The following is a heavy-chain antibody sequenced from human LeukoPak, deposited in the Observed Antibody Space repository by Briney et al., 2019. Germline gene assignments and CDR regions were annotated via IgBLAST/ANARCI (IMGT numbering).Heavy chain of an antibody. CDR1: GGSISSGDYY. J-gene: IGHJ4*02. D-gene: IGHD3-22*01. CDR2: IYYSGST. Sequence: SETLSLTCTVSGGSISSGDYYWSWIRQPPGKGLEWIGYIYYSGSTYYIPSLKSRVTISVDTSKNQFSLKLSSVTAADTAVYYCARSYDSSAADYWGQGTLVTVSS. CDR3: ARSYDSSAADY. V-gene: IGHV4-30-4*01.